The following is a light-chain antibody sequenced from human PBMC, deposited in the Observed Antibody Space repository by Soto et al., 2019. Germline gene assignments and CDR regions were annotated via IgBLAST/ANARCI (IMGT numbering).Light chain of an antibody. V-gene: IGKV1-5*01. CDR3: QQYNSPLVT. J-gene: IGKJ3*01. CDR1: QSISSW. CDR2: DAS. Sequence: DIQMTQSPSTLSASVGDRVTITCRASQSISSWLAWYQQKPGKAPKLLIYDASSLESGVPSRFSGSGSGTEFTLTISSLQPDDFATYYCQQYNSPLVTFGAGTKVDIK.